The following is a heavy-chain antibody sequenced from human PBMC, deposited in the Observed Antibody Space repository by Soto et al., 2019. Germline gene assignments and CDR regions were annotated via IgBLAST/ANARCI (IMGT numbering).Heavy chain of an antibody. Sequence: SQTLSLTYAVDEGSCSDYYCSWIRQTPGKGLEWIGEINHSGSTNYNPSLKSRVTISVDTSKNQFSLKLSSVTAADTAVYYCARDPGYCTNGVCERYYYMDVWGKGTTVTGSS. V-gene: IGHV4-34*01. CDR3: ARDPGYCTNGVCERYYYMDV. D-gene: IGHD2-8*01. CDR2: INHSGST. J-gene: IGHJ6*03. CDR1: EGSCSDYY.